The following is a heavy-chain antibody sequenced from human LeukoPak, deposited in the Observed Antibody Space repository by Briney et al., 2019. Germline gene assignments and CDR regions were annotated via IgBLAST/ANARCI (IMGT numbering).Heavy chain of an antibody. D-gene: IGHD5-18*01. CDR2: SDPEDGET. CDR1: GYTLTELS. CDR3: ATSAPRELWLLY. Sequence: ASVKVSCKVSGYTLTELSMHWVRQAPGKGLEWMGGSDPEDGETIYAQKFQGRVTMTEDTSTDTAYMELSSLRSEDTAVYYCATSAPRELWLLYWGQGTLVTVSS. J-gene: IGHJ4*02. V-gene: IGHV1-24*01.